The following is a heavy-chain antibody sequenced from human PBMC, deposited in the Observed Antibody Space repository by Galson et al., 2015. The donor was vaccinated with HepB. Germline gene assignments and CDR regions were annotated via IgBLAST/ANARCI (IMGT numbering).Heavy chain of an antibody. CDR2: IKSKTDGGTT. D-gene: IGHD1-26*01. V-gene: IGHV3-15*01. Sequence: SLRLSCAASRFTFSTAWMSWVRQPPGKGLEWVGRIKSKTDGGTTDYAAPVKGRFTISRDDSKNTLYLQMNSLKTEDTAVYYCTTDGGNYYGMGGRGNYWGQGTLVTVSS. CDR3: TTDGGNYYGMGGRGNY. CDR1: RFTFSTAW. J-gene: IGHJ4*02.